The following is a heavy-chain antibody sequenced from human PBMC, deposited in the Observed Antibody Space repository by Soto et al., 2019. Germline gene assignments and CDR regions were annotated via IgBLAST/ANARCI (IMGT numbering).Heavy chain of an antibody. CDR1: GFTFSSYG. D-gene: IGHD1-26*01. Sequence: QVQLVESGGGVVQPGRSLRLSCAASGFTFSSYGMHWVRQAPGKGLEWVAVISYDGSNKYYADSVKGRFTISRDNSKNTLYLQMNSLRAEDTAVYYCAKDRVGAIYYYYGMDVWGQGTTVTVSS. CDR2: ISYDGSNK. V-gene: IGHV3-30*18. CDR3: AKDRVGAIYYYYGMDV. J-gene: IGHJ6*02.